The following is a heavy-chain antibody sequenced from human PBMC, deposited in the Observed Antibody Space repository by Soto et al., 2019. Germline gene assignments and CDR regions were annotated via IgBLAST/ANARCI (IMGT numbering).Heavy chain of an antibody. J-gene: IGHJ6*02. CDR3: ASVRMRYKVFRVFEGPRKNTRDYGTEV. CDR2: MNPNSGNT. V-gene: IGHV1-8*01. Sequence: ASVKVSCQASGYTFTSYDINWVRQATGQGLEWMGWMNPNSGNTGYAQKFQGRVTMTRSISISTAYMELSSLRSEDTAVYYCASVRMRYKVFRVFEGPRKNTRDYGTEVWG. CDR1: GYTFTSYD. D-gene: IGHD3-3*01.